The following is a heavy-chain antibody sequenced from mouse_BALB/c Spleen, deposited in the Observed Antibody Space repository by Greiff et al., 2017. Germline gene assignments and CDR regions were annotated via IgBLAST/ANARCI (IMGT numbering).Heavy chain of an antibody. CDR2: ISNGGGST. D-gene: IGHD1-1*01. V-gene: IGHV5-12-2*01. J-gene: IGHJ2*01. CDR3: ARHPYYGSSRYYFDY. Sequence: EVKVVESGGGLVQPGGSLKLSCAASGFTFSSYTMSWVRQTPEKRLEWVAYISNGGGSTYYPDTVKGRFTISRDNAKNTLYLQMSSLKSEDTAMYYCARHPYYGSSRYYFDYWGQGTTLTVSS. CDR1: GFTFSSYT.